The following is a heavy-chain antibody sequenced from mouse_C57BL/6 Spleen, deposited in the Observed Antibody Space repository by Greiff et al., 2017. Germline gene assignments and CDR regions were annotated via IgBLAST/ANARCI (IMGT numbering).Heavy chain of an antibody. CDR1: GYSFTGYY. CDR3: ARSRLCYDYDEFAD. Sequence: EVTLMESGPELVKPGASVKISCKASGYSFTGYYMHWVKQSHGNILDWIGYIYPYNGVSSYNVEFDGMAILTVDKSSSAAYMELRSLTSEDSAVYYCARSRLCYDYDEFADWGQGTLVTVAA. J-gene: IGHJ3*01. D-gene: IGHD2-4*01. CDR2: IYPYNGVS. V-gene: IGHV1-31*01.